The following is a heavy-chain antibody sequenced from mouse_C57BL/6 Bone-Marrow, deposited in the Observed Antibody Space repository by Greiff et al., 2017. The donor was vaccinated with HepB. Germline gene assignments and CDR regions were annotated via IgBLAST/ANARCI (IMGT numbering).Heavy chain of an antibody. V-gene: IGHV1-26*01. Sequence: EVQLQQSGPELVKPGASVKISCKASGYTFTDYYMNWVKQSHGKSLEWIGDINPNNGGTSYNQKFKGKATLTVDKSSSTAYMELRSLTSEDSAVYYCARWPPANWDWYFDVWGTGTTVTVSS. CDR1: GYTFTDYY. D-gene: IGHD4-1*01. J-gene: IGHJ1*03. CDR2: INPNNGGT. CDR3: ARWPPANWDWYFDV.